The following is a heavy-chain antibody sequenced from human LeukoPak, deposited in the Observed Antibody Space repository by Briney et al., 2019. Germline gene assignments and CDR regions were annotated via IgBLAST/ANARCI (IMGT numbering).Heavy chain of an antibody. CDR3: AREVVGATHYGWFDP. V-gene: IGHV1-69*05. CDR1: GGTFSSYA. J-gene: IGHJ5*02. CDR2: IIPIFGTA. D-gene: IGHD1-26*01. Sequence: SVKVSCKASGGTFSSYAISWVRQAPGQGLEWMGGIIPIFGTANYAQKFQGRVTITTDESTSTAYMELSSLRSEDTAVYYCAREVVGATHYGWFDPWGQGTLVTVSS.